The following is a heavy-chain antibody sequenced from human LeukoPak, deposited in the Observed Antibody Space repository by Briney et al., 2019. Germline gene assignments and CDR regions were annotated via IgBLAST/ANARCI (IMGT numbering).Heavy chain of an antibody. CDR3: ARGGSSSPRASFDY. Sequence: GGSLRLSCAASGFTFSSYAMSWVRQAPGKGLEWVSAISGSGGSTYYADSVKGRFTISRDNAKNTLYLQMNSLRAEDTAVYYCARGGSSSPRASFDYWGQGTLVTVYS. J-gene: IGHJ4*02. V-gene: IGHV3-23*01. CDR2: ISGSGGST. D-gene: IGHD6-13*01. CDR1: GFTFSSYA.